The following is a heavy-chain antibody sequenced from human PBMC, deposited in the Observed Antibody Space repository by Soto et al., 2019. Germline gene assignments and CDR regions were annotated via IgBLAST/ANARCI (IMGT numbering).Heavy chain of an antibody. J-gene: IGHJ6*02. D-gene: IGHD2-15*01. Sequence: QITLKESGPTLVKPTQTLTLTCTFSGFSLSTSGVGVAWIRQPPGKALEWLALIYWDDDKRYRPSLESRLTITKDTSKNHVVLTMTNMDSVDTATYYSASLPSSGGSCYCFSFSGIIVWGQGITVIVSS. CDR1: GFSLSTSGVG. CDR2: IYWDDDK. CDR3: ASLPSSGGSCYCFSFSGIIV. V-gene: IGHV2-5*02.